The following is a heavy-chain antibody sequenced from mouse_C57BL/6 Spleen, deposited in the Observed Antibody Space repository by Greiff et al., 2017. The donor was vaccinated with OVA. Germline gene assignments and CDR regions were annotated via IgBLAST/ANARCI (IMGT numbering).Heavy chain of an antibody. D-gene: IGHD2-4*01. J-gene: IGHJ3*01. CDR3: ARAGGYYDYDWFAY. CDR2: IYPGDGDT. Sequence: QVQLQQSGAELVKPGASVKISCKASGYAFSSYWMNWVKQRPGKGLEWIGQIYPGDGDTNYNGKFKGKATLTADKSSSTAYMQLSSLTSEDSAVYFCARAGGYYDYDWFAYWGQGTLVTVSA. V-gene: IGHV1-80*01. CDR1: GYAFSSYW.